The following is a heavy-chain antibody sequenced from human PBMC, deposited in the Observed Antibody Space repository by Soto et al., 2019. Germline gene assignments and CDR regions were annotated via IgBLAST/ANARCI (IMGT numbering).Heavy chain of an antibody. CDR1: GFTFSSYA. J-gene: IGHJ4*02. CDR2: ISYDGSNK. V-gene: IGHV3-30-3*01. D-gene: IGHD6-13*01. CDR3: ARDGQQLWRPFDY. Sequence: GGSLRLSCAASGFTFSSYAMHWVRQAPGKGLEWVAVISYDGSNKYYADSVKGRFTISRDNSKNTLYLQMNSLRAEDTAVYYCARDGQQLWRPFDYWGQGTLVTVSS.